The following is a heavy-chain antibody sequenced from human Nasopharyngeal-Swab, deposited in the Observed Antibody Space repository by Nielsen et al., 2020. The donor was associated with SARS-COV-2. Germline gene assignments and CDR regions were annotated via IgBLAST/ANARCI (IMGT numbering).Heavy chain of an antibody. V-gene: IGHV3-49*04. J-gene: IGHJ4*02. CDR3: TRNDFWSGYYFDY. D-gene: IGHD3-3*01. Sequence: GESLKISCAASGFTFSSFAMSWVRQAPGKGPEWVAFIISKANGGTTEYAASVKGRFTISRDDSKSIAYLQMNSLKTEDPAVYYCTRNDFWSGYYFDYWGQGTLVTVSS. CDR1: GFTFSSFA. CDR2: IISKANGGTT.